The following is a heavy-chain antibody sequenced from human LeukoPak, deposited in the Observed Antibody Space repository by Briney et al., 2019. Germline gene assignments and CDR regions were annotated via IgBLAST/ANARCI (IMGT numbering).Heavy chain of an antibody. CDR1: GFTFGNYA. CDR2: ITGGGGST. V-gene: IGHV3-23*01. Sequence: AGGSLRLSCAASGFTFGNYAMSWVRQAPGKGLEWVSGITGGGGSTYYADSVRGRFTVSRDTSKNTLYLQMNSLRAEDTALYYCANYQAIWRVYFDYWGQGTLVTVSS. J-gene: IGHJ4*02. D-gene: IGHD3-3*01. CDR3: ANYQAIWRVYFDY.